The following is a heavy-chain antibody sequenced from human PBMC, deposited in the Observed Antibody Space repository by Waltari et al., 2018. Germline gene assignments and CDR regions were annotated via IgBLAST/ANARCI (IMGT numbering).Heavy chain of an antibody. CDR1: GFTFSSYS. J-gene: IGHJ6*03. Sequence: EVQLVESGGGLVKPGGSLRLSCAASGFTFSSYSMNWVRQAPGKGLEWVSSISSSSSHIYYADSVKGRFTISRDNAKNSLYLQMNSLRADDTAVYYCARESITIFYYYYYYMDVWGKGTTVTISS. V-gene: IGHV3-21*01. CDR3: ARESITIFYYYYYYMDV. D-gene: IGHD3-3*01. CDR2: ISSSSSHI.